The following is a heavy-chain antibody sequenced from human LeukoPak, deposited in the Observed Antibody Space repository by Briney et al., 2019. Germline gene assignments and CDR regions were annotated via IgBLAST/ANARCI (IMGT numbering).Heavy chain of an antibody. CDR3: ARGTRGYFWSGYPNYYYYGMDV. Sequence: GGSLRLSCAAAGFTFSDYYMSWIRQAPGKGLEWVSYISSSGSTIYYADSVKGRFTISRDNAKNSLYLQMNSLRAEDTAVYYCARGTRGYFWSGYPNYYYYGMDVWGQGTTVTVSS. CDR2: ISSSGSTI. J-gene: IGHJ6*02. D-gene: IGHD3-3*01. CDR1: GFTFSDYY. V-gene: IGHV3-11*01.